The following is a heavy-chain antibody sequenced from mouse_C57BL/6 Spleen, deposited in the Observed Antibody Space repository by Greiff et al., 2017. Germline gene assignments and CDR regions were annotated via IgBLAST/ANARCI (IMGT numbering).Heavy chain of an antibody. CDR1: GYTFTSYW. CDR2: IDPSDSYT. Sequence: QVQLQQPGAELVRPGSSVKLSCKASGYTFTSYWMQWVKQRPGQGLEWIGEIDPSDSYTNYNQKFKGKATLTVDTSSSTAYMQLSSLTSEDSAVYYWARGILYYFGDWGQGTTLSVAS. V-gene: IGHV1-50*01. CDR3: ARGILYYFGD. J-gene: IGHJ2*01.